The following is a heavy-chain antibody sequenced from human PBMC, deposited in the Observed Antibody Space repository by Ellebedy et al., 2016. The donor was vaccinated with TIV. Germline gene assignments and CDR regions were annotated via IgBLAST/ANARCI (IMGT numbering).Heavy chain of an antibody. J-gene: IGHJ4*02. D-gene: IGHD6-13*01. Sequence: SETLSLTXTVSGGSVSSGRYYWSWIRQPPGKGLEWIGYIYYSGSTNYNPSLKSRVTISVDTSKNQFSLKLSSVTAADTAVYYCARGHGIAAAGVDYWGQGTLVTVSS. CDR3: ARGHGIAAAGVDY. V-gene: IGHV4-61*01. CDR1: GGSVSSGRYY. CDR2: IYYSGST.